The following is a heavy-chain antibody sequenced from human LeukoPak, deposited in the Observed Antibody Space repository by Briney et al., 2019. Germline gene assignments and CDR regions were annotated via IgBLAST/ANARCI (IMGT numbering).Heavy chain of an antibody. Sequence: GESLKISCKGSGCSFTSYWIGWVRQMPGKGLEWMGIIYPGDSDTRYSPSFQGQVTISADKSISTAYLQWSSLKASDTAMYYCARRAAKSGYSYGTYYYYYMDVWGKGTTVTVSS. J-gene: IGHJ6*03. D-gene: IGHD5-18*01. CDR2: IYPGDSDT. V-gene: IGHV5-51*01. CDR1: GCSFTSYW. CDR3: ARRAAKSGYSYGTYYYYYMDV.